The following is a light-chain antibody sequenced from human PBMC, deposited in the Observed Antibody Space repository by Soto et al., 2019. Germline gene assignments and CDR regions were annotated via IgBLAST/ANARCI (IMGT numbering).Light chain of an antibody. J-gene: IGKJ4*01. Sequence: EIVMTQSPATLSVSPGEGATLSCKASQNVYKNLAWYQQIPGQPPRLLIYDASTRATGISARFSGSGYGTEFTLPISSLQSEDFAVFFCQQCKNWPLILGGGTKVNIK. CDR3: QQCKNWPLI. V-gene: IGKV3-15*01. CDR1: QNVYKN. CDR2: DAS.